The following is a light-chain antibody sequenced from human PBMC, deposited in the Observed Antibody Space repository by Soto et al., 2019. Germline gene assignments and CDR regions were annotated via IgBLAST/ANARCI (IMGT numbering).Light chain of an antibody. Sequence: DIQMTQSPSTLSASLGDRVTISCRASQSISVWLAWYQHKAGKAPSLLIYKASRLESGIPSRFSGSGSETEFTLTISGLQPGDSATYYCQQYNSYSPTFGQGTKVDIK. CDR2: KAS. CDR3: QQYNSYSPT. J-gene: IGKJ1*01. CDR1: QSISVW. V-gene: IGKV1-5*03.